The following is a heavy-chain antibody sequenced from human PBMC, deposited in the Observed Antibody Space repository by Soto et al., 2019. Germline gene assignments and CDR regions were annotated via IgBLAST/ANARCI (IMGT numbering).Heavy chain of an antibody. CDR3: ARRGSGLVDY. D-gene: IGHD6-19*01. J-gene: IGHJ4*02. V-gene: IGHV1-18*04. CDR1: GYTFTSYD. Sequence: ASVKVCCKASGYTFTSYDISWARQAPGQGLELMGWISAYNGNKKYAQRVQGRVTMTTDTSTTTAYMELRSLRSDDTAVYYCARRGSGLVDYCGQGSLVIVSS. CDR2: ISAYNGNK.